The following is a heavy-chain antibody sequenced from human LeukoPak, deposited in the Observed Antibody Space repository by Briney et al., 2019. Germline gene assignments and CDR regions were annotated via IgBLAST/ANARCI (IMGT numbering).Heavy chain of an antibody. Sequence: PSETLSLTCTVSGGSISSYYWSWIRQPPGKGLEWIGYIHYSGSTNYNPSLKSRLTISVETSKNQFSLKLRSVTAADTAVYYCARLYLPATRFDYWGQGTLVTVSS. D-gene: IGHD5-24*01. CDR1: GGSISSYY. V-gene: IGHV4-59*01. J-gene: IGHJ4*02. CDR3: ARLYLPATRFDY. CDR2: IHYSGST.